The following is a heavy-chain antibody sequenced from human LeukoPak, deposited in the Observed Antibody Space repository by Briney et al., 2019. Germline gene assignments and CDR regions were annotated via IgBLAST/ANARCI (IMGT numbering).Heavy chain of an antibody. CDR2: FNPSGTRT. CDR1: GYTFTSYF. CDR3: ARGQLTDDLDY. J-gene: IGHJ4*02. Sequence: ASVKVSCKASGYTFTSYFMHWVRQAPGQGLEWMGIFNPSGTRTSYAQKFQGRVTMTRDTSISTAYMELSRLRSDDTAVYYCARGQLTDDLDYWGQGTLVTVSS. V-gene: IGHV1-46*01. D-gene: IGHD1-14*01.